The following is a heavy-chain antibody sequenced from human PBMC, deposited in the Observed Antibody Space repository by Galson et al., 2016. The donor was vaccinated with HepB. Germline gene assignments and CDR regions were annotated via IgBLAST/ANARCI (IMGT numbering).Heavy chain of an antibody. Sequence: SVKVSCKVSGDTLTKLSIHWVRQAPGKGLEWMGGFNPEDGETIYAQRFQGRVTMTEDTSTDTAYMDLSSLSSEDTAVYYCATDPLYDSRVWYFFDVWGQGTMVTVSS. V-gene: IGHV1-24*01. CDR1: GDTLTKLS. CDR3: ATDPLYDSRVWYFFDV. D-gene: IGHD3-22*01. CDR2: FNPEDGET. J-gene: IGHJ3*01.